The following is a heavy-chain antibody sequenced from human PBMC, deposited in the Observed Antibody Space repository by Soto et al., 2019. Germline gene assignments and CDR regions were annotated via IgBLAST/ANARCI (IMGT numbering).Heavy chain of an antibody. D-gene: IGHD5-12*01. V-gene: IGHV3-48*04. CDR3: ARDGSRWLQLTYYYYGMDV. CDR1: RFTFSNYG. J-gene: IGHJ6*02. CDR2: ISSSGSTI. Sequence: EVQLVESGGGLIQPGGSLRLSCAASRFTFSNYGMNWVRQAPGKGLEWVSFISSSGSTIYYADSVKGRFTISRDNAKNSLYLQMNSLRAEDTAVYYCARDGSRWLQLTYYYYGMDVWGQGTTVTVSS.